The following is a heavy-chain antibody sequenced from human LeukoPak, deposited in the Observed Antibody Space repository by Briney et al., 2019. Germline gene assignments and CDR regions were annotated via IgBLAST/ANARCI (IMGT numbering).Heavy chain of an antibody. CDR1: GFTFSSYS. D-gene: IGHD3-10*01. CDR3: ASNTMVRGPPYMDV. V-gene: IGHV3-48*01. CDR2: ISSSSSTI. J-gene: IGHJ6*03. Sequence: WGSLRLSCAASGFTFSSYSMNWVRQAPGKGLEWVSYISSSSSTIYYADSVKGRFTISRDNAKNSLYLQMNSLRAEDKAVYYCASNTMVRGPPYMDVWGKGTTVTVSS.